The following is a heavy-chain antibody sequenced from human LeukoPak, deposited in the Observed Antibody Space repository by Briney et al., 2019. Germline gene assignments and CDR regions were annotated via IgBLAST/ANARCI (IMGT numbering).Heavy chain of an antibody. D-gene: IGHD6-19*01. CDR3: SRGSGWLSVY. CDR2: ISGGTT. CDR1: GFTFGDYL. J-gene: IGHJ4*02. Sequence: GGSLRLSCTASGFTFGDYLMSWSRQAPGKGLEWIGFISGGTTEYAASVKGRFTISRDDSTSIAYLQMNSLTTEDTAVYHCSRGSGWLSVYWGQGTLVTVSS. V-gene: IGHV3-49*03.